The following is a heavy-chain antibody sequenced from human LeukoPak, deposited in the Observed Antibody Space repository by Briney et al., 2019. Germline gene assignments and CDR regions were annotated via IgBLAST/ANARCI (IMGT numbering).Heavy chain of an antibody. J-gene: IGHJ3*02. CDR3: ARESGAPPLRGLDI. CDR2: ISISSSTI. D-gene: IGHD4-17*01. CDR1: GFTFSNHN. V-gene: IGHV3-48*02. Sequence: PGGSLRLSCAASGFTFSNHNMNWVRQAPGKGLEWVSYISISSSTIYYADSVKGRFTISRDNAKNSLYLQMNSLRDEDTAVYYCARESGAPPLRGLDIWGQGTMVTVSS.